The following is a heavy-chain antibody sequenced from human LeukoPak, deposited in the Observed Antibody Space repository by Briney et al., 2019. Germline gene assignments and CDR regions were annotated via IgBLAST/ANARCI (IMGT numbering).Heavy chain of an antibody. CDR2: INQDGSER. D-gene: IGHD2-2*01. CDR1: GFTFSSYW. J-gene: IGHJ5*02. V-gene: IGHV3-7*01. CDR3: SRACSSTRCFRGGFDP. Sequence: PGESLRLSCAASGFTFSSYWMTWVRQAPGKGLEWVANINQDGSERYYMDSVKGRFTVSRDDAKNSLYLQMNSLSVEDTAVYYCSRACSSTRCFRGGFDPWGQGTLVIVSS.